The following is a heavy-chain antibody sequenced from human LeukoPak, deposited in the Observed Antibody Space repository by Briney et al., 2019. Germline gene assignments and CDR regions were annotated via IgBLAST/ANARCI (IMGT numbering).Heavy chain of an antibody. CDR3: ASLRIVGARTLDY. D-gene: IGHD1-26*01. V-gene: IGHV4-39*07. J-gene: IGHJ4*02. CDR2: IYYSGST. CDR1: GGSISSSSYY. Sequence: SETLSLTCTVSGGSISSSSYYWGWIRQPPGKGLEWIGSIYYSGSTYYNPTLRSRVTISVDTSKNQFSLKLSSVTAADTAVYYCASLRIVGARTLDYWGQGTLVTVSS.